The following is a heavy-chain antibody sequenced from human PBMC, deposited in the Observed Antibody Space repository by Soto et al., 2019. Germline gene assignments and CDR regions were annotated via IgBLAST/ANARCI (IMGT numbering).Heavy chain of an antibody. CDR1: GGSISSYY. Sequence: XETLSLTCTVSGGSISSYYWSWIRQPPGKGLEWIGYIYYSGSTNYNPSLKSRVTISVDTSKNQFSLKLSSVTAADTAVYYCARHYYDSSGYYLGVFDYWGQGTLVTVSS. J-gene: IGHJ4*02. CDR3: ARHYYDSSGYYLGVFDY. V-gene: IGHV4-59*01. D-gene: IGHD3-22*01. CDR2: IYYSGST.